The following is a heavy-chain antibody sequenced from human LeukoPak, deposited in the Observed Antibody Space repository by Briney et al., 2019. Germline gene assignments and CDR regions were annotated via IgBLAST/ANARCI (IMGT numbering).Heavy chain of an antibody. V-gene: IGHV4-59*08. Sequence: SETLSLTCTVSGGSISSYYWSWIRQPPGKGLEWIGYIYYSGSTNYNPSLKSRVTISVDTSKNQFSLKLSSVTGADTAVYYCARRGIAAAGTFDYWGQGTLVTVSS. CDR2: IYYSGST. J-gene: IGHJ4*02. CDR3: ARRGIAAAGTFDY. CDR1: GGSISSYY. D-gene: IGHD6-13*01.